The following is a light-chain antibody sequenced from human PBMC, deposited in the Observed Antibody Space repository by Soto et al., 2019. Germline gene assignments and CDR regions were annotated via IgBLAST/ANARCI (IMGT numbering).Light chain of an antibody. CDR1: QSVSSY. CDR2: DAS. CDR3: QQRSNWPTWT. Sequence: EIVLTHSPATLSLSPWEIATLSCRASQSVSSYLAWYQQKPGQAPRLLIYDASNRATGIPARFSGSGSGTDFTLIISSLEPEDFAVYYCQQRSNWPTWTFGQGTKVDIK. J-gene: IGKJ1*01. V-gene: IGKV3-11*01.